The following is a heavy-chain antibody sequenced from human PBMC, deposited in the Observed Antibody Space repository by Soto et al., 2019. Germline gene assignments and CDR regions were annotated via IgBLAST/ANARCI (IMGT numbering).Heavy chain of an antibody. Sequence: PSETLSLTCTVSGGSISSYYWSWIRQPPGKGLEWIGYIYYNGNTNYAQKLQGRVTMTTDTSTSTAYMELRSLRSDDTAVYYCAREYDYGDYDYWGQGTLVTVSS. V-gene: IGHV4-59*01. CDR3: AREYDYGDYDY. J-gene: IGHJ4*02. CDR2: IYYNGNT. CDR1: GGSISSYY. D-gene: IGHD4-17*01.